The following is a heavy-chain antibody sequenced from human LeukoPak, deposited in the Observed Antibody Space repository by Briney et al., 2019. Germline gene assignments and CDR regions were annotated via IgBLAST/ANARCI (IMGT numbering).Heavy chain of an antibody. CDR1: GFTFSNSW. V-gene: IGHV3-53*01. J-gene: IGHJ4*02. CDR3: ARVQSERAPFDY. CDR2: IYSGGST. Sequence: GGSLRLSCAASGFTFSNSWMSWVRQAPGKGLEWVSVIYSGGSTYYADSAKGRFTISRDNSKNTLYLQMNSLRAEDTAVYYCARVQSERAPFDYWGQGTLVTVSS.